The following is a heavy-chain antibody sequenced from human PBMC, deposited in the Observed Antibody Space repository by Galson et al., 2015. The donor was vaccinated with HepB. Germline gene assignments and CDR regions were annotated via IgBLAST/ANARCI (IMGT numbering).Heavy chain of an antibody. CDR3: AREDIVVVPAATSSGFDY. J-gene: IGHJ4*02. CDR1: GGTFSSYA. Sequence: SVKVSCKASGGTFSSYAISWVRQAPGQGLEWMGGIIPIFGTANYAQKFQGRVTITADESTSTAYMELSNLRSEDTAVYYCAREDIVVVPAATSSGFDYWGQGTLVTVSS. D-gene: IGHD2-2*01. V-gene: IGHV1-69*13. CDR2: IIPIFGTA.